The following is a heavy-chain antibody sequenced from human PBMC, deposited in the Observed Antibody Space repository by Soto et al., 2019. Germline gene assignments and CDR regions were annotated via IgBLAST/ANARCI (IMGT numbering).Heavy chain of an antibody. J-gene: IGHJ3*02. CDR2: IYYSGST. Sequence: SETLSLTCTVSGGSNSSSSYYWGWIRQPPGKGLEWIGSIYYSGSTYYNPSLKSRVTISVDTSKNQFSLKLSSVTAADTAVYYCARLVVAASDAFDIWGQGTMVTV. D-gene: IGHD2-15*01. CDR3: ARLVVAASDAFDI. V-gene: IGHV4-39*01. CDR1: GGSNSSSSYY.